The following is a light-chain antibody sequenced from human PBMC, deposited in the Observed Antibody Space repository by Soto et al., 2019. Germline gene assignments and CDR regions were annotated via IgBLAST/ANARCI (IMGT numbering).Light chain of an antibody. CDR3: SSYAGSNNVL. J-gene: IGLJ2*01. CDR1: SSDVGGYNY. CDR2: EVS. Sequence: QSALTQPPSASGSPGQSVTISCTGTSSDVGGYNYVSWYQQHPGKAPKLMIYEVSKRPSGVPDRFSGSKSGNTASLTVSGLPAEDEADYYCSSYAGSNNVLFGGGTKLTVL. V-gene: IGLV2-8*01.